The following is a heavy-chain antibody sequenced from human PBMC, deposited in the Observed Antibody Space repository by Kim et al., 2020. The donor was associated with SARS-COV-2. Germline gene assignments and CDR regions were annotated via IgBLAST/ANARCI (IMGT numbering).Heavy chain of an antibody. J-gene: IGHJ6*02. Sequence: EGRFTISRDNAKNSLYLQMNSLRAEDTAVYYCARENIVVVPAANLYGMDVWGQGTTVTVSS. CDR3: ARENIVVVPAANLYGMDV. V-gene: IGHV3-11*06. D-gene: IGHD2-2*01.